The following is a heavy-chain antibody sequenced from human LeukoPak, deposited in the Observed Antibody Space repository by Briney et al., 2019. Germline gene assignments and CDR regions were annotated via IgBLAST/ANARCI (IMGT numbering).Heavy chain of an antibody. CDR2: IRYDGSNK. CDR1: RFTFSSYG. V-gene: IGHV3-30*02. Sequence: GGSLRLSCAASRFTFSSYGMHWVRQAPGKGLEWVAFIRYDGSNKYYADSVKGRFTISRDNSKNTLYLQMNSLRAEDTAVYYCAKEVSAMGYWGQGTLVTVSS. CDR3: AKEVSAMGY. J-gene: IGHJ4*02. D-gene: IGHD5-18*01.